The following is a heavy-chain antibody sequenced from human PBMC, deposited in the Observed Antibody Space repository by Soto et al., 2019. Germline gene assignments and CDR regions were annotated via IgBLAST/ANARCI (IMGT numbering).Heavy chain of an antibody. V-gene: IGHV1-2*04. CDR2: INPNSGGT. Sequence: QVQLVQSGAEVKKPGASVRVSCKASGYTFTDYYINWVRQAPGQGLEWMGWINPNSGGTNYAQKFQGWVTMTRDTSISTAYMELSRLRSDDTAVYYCARVGGRTVEDLDYWGQGTLVTVSS. CDR3: ARVGGRTVEDLDY. J-gene: IGHJ4*02. CDR1: GYTFTDYY.